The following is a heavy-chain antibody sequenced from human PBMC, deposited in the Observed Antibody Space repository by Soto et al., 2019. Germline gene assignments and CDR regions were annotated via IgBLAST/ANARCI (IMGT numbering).Heavy chain of an antibody. D-gene: IGHD6-19*01. V-gene: IGHV4-4*02. CDR1: GGCISSSNW. CDR2: IYHSGST. J-gene: IGHJ6*02. CDR3: ARWIAVAGTSDYYYGMDV. Sequence: SETLSLTCAVSGGCISSSNWWSWVRQPPGKGLEWIGEIYHSGSTNYNPSLKSRVTISVDKSKNQFSLKLSSVTAADTAVYYCARWIAVAGTSDYYYGMDVWGQGTTVTVSS.